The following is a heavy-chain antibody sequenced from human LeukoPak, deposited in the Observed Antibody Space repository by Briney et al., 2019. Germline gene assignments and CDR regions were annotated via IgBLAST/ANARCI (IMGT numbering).Heavy chain of an antibody. CDR1: GGSISSYY. Sequence: SETLSLTCTVSGGSISSYYWSWVRQPPGKGLEWIGFVYYTGNTNYSPSLKSRVTISVDTSKNQFSLKLRSVTAADTAVYYCARGVTIFGVVIITGEYFDYWGQGTLVTVSS. V-gene: IGHV4-59*01. J-gene: IGHJ4*02. D-gene: IGHD3-3*01. CDR3: ARGVTIFGVVIITGEYFDY. CDR2: VYYTGNT.